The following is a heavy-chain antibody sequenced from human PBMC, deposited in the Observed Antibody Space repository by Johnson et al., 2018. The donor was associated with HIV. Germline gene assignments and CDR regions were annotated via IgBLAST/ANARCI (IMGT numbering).Heavy chain of an antibody. D-gene: IGHD6-13*01. CDR3: AKDGYSSSWYPYAFDI. CDR2: INWNGGST. CDR1: GFTFDDYG. J-gene: IGHJ3*02. Sequence: VQLVESGGGVVRPGGSLRLSCAASGFTFDDYGMSWVRQDPGKGLEWVSGINWNGGSTGYADSVKGRFTISRDNAKNSLYLQMNSLRAEDTAVYYCAKDGYSSSWYPYAFDIWGQGTMVTVSS. V-gene: IGHV3-20*04.